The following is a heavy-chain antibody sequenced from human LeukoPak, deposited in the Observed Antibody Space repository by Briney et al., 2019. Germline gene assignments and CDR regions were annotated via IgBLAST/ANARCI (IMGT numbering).Heavy chain of an antibody. CDR3: ARKLWFGEPHFDY. D-gene: IGHD3-10*01. J-gene: IGHJ4*02. CDR1: GDSISSTSYY. Sequence: SETLSLTCTVSGDSISSTSYYWGWIRQPPGKGLEWIGSIYYSGTTYYNPSLKSRVTISVDTSKNQFSLKLSSVTAADTAVYYCARKLWFGEPHFDYWGQGTLVTVSS. CDR2: IYYSGTT. V-gene: IGHV4-39*01.